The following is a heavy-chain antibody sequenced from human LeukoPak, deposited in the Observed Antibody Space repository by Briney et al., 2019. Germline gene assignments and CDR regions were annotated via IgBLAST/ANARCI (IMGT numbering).Heavy chain of an antibody. J-gene: IGHJ1*01. D-gene: IGHD4-17*01. CDR1: GGSISSSSYY. CDR2: IYYSGTT. Sequence: SETLSLTCTVSGGSISSSSYYWGWIRQPPGKGLEWIGSIYYSGTTYYNPSLKSRVTISVDTSKNQFSLKLSSVTAADTAVYYCARSTVTTGAEYFQHWGQGTLVTVSS. CDR3: ARSTVTTGAEYFQH. V-gene: IGHV4-39*07.